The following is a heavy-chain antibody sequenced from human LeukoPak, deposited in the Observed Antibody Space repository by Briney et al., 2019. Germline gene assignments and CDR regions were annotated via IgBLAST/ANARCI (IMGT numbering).Heavy chain of an antibody. J-gene: IGHJ4*02. CDR3: AKSRGYSYRALDY. Sequence: PGRSLRLSCAASGYTFSSYAMSWVPQAPGKGLEWVSGISGSGASTYYADSVEGRFTISRDNSKNTLYVQMNSLRAEDTAVYYCAKSRGYSYRALDYWGQGTLVTVSS. CDR2: ISGSGAST. CDR1: GYTFSSYA. D-gene: IGHD5-18*01. V-gene: IGHV3-23*01.